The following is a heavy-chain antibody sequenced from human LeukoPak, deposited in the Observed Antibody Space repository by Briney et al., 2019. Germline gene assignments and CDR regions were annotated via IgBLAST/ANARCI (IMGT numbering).Heavy chain of an antibody. CDR3: ARDRRCSGGSCYDY. J-gene: IGHJ4*02. CDR2: IYYSGST. Sequence: SETLSLTCTVSGGSISSSSYYWGWIRQPPGKGLEWIGSIYYSGSTYYNPSLKSRVTISVDTSKNQFSLKLTSVTAADTAVYYCARDRRCSGGSCYDYWGQGTLVTVSS. V-gene: IGHV4-39*07. D-gene: IGHD2-15*01. CDR1: GGSISSSSYY.